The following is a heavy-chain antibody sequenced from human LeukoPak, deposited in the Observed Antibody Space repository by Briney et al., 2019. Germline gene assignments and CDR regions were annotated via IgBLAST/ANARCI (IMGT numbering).Heavy chain of an antibody. CDR1: GGSISSGGYY. Sequence: SETLSLTCTVSGGSISSGGYYWSWIRQPPGKGLEWIGYIYHSGSTYYNPSLKSRVTISVDRSKNQFSLKLSSVTAADTAVYYCARSLEYYDILTGPSGGAFDIWGQGTMVTVSS. D-gene: IGHD3-9*01. CDR2: IYHSGST. CDR3: ARSLEYYDILTGPSGGAFDI. V-gene: IGHV4-30-2*01. J-gene: IGHJ3*02.